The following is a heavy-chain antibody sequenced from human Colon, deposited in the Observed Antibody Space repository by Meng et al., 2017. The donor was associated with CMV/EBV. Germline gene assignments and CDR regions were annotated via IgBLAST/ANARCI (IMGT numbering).Heavy chain of an antibody. V-gene: IGHV3-23*01. D-gene: IGHD6-19*01. CDR3: ARGVIAVGQRHYFDH. Sequence: GGSLRLSCAASGFNFRSSATSWVRQAPGKGLEWVAGISGGGTSTYYADSVKGRFTISRDTPKNTLFLQLNSLRAEDTAVYYCARGVIAVGQRHYFDHWGQGTLVTVSS. J-gene: IGHJ4*02. CDR2: ISGGGTST. CDR1: GFNFRSSA.